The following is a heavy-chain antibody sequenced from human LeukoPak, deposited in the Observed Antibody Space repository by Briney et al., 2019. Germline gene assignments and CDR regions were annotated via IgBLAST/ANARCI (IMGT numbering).Heavy chain of an antibody. V-gene: IGHV3-11*01. D-gene: IGHD1-26*01. CDR3: ARVGSSGCYLNPGYDAFDI. CDR1: GFTFSDYY. J-gene: IGHJ3*02. Sequence: GGSLRLSCAASGFTFSDYYMSWIRQAPGKGLEWVSYISSSGSTIYYADSVKGRFTISRDNAKNSLYLQMNSLRAEDTAVYYCARVGSSGCYLNPGYDAFDIWGQGTMVTVSS. CDR2: ISSSGSTI.